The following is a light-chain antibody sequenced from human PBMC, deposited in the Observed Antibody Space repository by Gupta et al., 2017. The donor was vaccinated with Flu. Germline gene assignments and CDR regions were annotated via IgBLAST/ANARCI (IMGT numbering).Light chain of an antibody. CDR1: QSVRSSY. Sequence: GTLYLSPGERATLSCRASQSVRSSYLAWYQQKPGQAPRLLIYGASSRATGVPDRFSGSGSGTEFTLTISRLEPEDFAVYYCQQESSSPWTFGQGTKVEIK. V-gene: IGKV3-20*01. J-gene: IGKJ1*01. CDR3: QQESSSPWT. CDR2: GAS.